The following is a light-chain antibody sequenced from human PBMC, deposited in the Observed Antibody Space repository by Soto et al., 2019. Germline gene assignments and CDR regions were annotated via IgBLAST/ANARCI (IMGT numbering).Light chain of an antibody. V-gene: IGLV1-44*01. Sequence: QPVLTQPPSLSGAPGQTVTISCSGSSSNIGINTVSWYQQVPGTAPKLLIYTNYQRPSGVPDRFSASKSGTSASLAISGLQADDEAEYYCAAWDDTMNGSWLFGGGTKLTVL. CDR2: TNY. CDR1: SSNIGINT. J-gene: IGLJ3*02. CDR3: AAWDDTMNGSWL.